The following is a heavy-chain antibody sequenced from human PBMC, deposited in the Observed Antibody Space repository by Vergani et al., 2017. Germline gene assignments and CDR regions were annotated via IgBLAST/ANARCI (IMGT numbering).Heavy chain of an antibody. J-gene: IGHJ5*02. CDR1: GDSISSGCHY. V-gene: IGHV4-31*03. Sequence: QVHLQESGPRVVKPSQTLSLTCTVSGDSISSGCHYWSWIRKQPGKGLEWIGYTYYTGSAHYNPSLTGRVSISVDRSRNQLSLNLTSVTAADTAIYYCARTSFDDWFDHWGQGSLVTVSS. CDR3: ARTSFDDWFDH. D-gene: IGHD6-6*01. CDR2: TYYTGSA.